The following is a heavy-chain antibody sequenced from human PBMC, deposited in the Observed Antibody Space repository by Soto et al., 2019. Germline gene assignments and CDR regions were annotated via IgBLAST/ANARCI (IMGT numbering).Heavy chain of an antibody. D-gene: IGHD2-8*01. CDR3: ARVMGLAAEFDY. CDR1: GYTFSTYS. CDR2: ISTYNGYT. V-gene: IGHV1-18*01. Sequence: QVQLVQSGAEVKKPGASVKVSCKTSGYTFSTYSITWVRQAPGQGLEWMGWISTYNGYTNYAQKFQGRLTMTTDTSTSTAYIELRSLTSDDTAVYYCARVMGLAAEFDYWGQGTLVTVSS. J-gene: IGHJ4*02.